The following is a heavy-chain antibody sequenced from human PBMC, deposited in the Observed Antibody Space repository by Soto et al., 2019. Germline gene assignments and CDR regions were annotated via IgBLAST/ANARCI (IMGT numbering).Heavy chain of an antibody. CDR3: GKDWTGNTCPCMDV. V-gene: IGHV3-23*01. D-gene: IGHD3-9*01. CDR1: GFTFSSYA. CDR2: ISGSGDTT. J-gene: IGHJ6*02. Sequence: EVQLLESGGGLIQPGGSLRLSCAASGFTFSSYAMTWVRQAPGKGLEWVSAISGSGDTTYYADAVKGRFTISRDNSKSTLYLQMSSLRDEDSAVYYCGKDWTGNTCPCMDVWGQGTTITVSS.